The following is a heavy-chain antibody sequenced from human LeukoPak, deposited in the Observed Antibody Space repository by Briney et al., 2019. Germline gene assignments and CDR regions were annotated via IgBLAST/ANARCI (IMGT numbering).Heavy chain of an antibody. D-gene: IGHD1-26*01. J-gene: IGHJ4*02. Sequence: GGSLRLSCAASGFTFSSYGMHWVRQAPGKGLEWVSAISGSGGSTYYADSVKGRFTISRDNSKNTLYLQMNSLRAEDTAVYYCAKRSVSGTFFFDYWGPGTLVTVSS. CDR1: GFTFSSYG. V-gene: IGHV3-23*01. CDR3: AKRSVSGTFFFDY. CDR2: ISGSGGST.